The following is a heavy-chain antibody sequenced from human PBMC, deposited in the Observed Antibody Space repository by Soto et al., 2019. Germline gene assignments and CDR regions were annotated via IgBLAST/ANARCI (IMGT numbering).Heavy chain of an antibody. CDR1: GFTFSSYW. V-gene: IGHV3-7*01. Sequence: GGSLRLSCAASGFTFSSYWMSWVRQAPGKGLEWVANIKQDGSEKYYVDSVKGRFTISRDNANNSLYLQMNSLRAEDTAVYYCAVGLFEAGAGTLRFDPWGQGTLVTVSS. CDR2: IKQDGSEK. D-gene: IGHD6-19*01. CDR3: AVGLFEAGAGTLRFDP. J-gene: IGHJ5*02.